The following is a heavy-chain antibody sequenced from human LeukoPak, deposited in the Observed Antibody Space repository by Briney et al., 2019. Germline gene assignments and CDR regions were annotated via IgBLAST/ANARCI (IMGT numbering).Heavy chain of an antibody. Sequence: SETLSLTCTVSGGSISGYYWSWIRQPPGKGLEWNGEINHSGSTNYNPSLKSRVTISVDTSKNQFSLKLSSVTAADTAVYYCARPLNYYYYYGMDVWGQGTTVTVSS. CDR1: GGSISGYY. CDR2: INHSGST. J-gene: IGHJ6*02. V-gene: IGHV4-34*01. CDR3: ARPLNYYYYYGMDV.